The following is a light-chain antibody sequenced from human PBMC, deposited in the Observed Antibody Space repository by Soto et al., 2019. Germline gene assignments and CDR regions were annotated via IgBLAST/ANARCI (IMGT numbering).Light chain of an antibody. V-gene: IGKV1-5*03. J-gene: IGKJ1*01. Sequence: DIQMTQSPSTLSASVGDRVTITCRASQSISDWLAWYQQKPGKAPKLLIYKASSLESGVPSRFSGSGSGTEFTLTISSLQPDDFATYYCQQYNNLWTFGQGPKVDIK. CDR2: KAS. CDR3: QQYNNLWT. CDR1: QSISDW.